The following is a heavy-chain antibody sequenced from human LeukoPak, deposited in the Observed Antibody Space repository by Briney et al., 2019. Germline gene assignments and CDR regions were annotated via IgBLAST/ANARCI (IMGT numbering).Heavy chain of an antibody. CDR2: IKQDGSEK. CDR3: ARGPFSYCSSGSCFFDY. D-gene: IGHD2-15*01. J-gene: IGHJ4*02. CDR1: GFTFSSYS. Sequence: PGGSLRLSCAASGFTFSSYSMNWVRQAPGKGLEWVANIKQDGSEKYYVDSVKGRFTISRDNAKNSLYLQMNSLRAEDTAEYYCARGPFSYCSSGSCFFDYWGQGTLVTVSS. V-gene: IGHV3-7*01.